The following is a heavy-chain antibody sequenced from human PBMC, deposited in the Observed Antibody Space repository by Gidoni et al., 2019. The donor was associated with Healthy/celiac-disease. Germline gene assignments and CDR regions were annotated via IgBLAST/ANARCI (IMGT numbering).Heavy chain of an antibody. J-gene: IGHJ5*02. CDR3: ARRYSSGWPTRRGYFDP. CDR2: INHSGST. CDR1: GGSFSGYY. Sequence: QVPLQQWGAGLLKPSEPLSLTCAVDGGSFSGYYWSWIRQPPGKGLEWIGEINHSGSTNYNPSLKSRVTISVDTSKNQFSLKLSSVTAADTAVYYCARRYSSGWPTRRGYFDPWGQGTLVTVYS. V-gene: IGHV4-34*01. D-gene: IGHD6-19*01.